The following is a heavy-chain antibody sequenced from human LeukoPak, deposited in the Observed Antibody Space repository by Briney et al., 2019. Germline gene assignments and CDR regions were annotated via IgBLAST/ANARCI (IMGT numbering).Heavy chain of an antibody. CDR2: INAGNGNT. D-gene: IGHD2-15*01. J-gene: IGHJ4*02. CDR1: GYTFTSYA. Sequence: ASVKVSCKASGYTFTSYAMHWVRQAPGQRLEWMGWINAGNGNTKYSQEFQGRVTITRDTSASTAYMEPSSLRSEDMAVYYCARGRMGVVVVAAWFDYWGQGTLVTVSS. V-gene: IGHV1-3*03. CDR3: ARGRMGVVVVAAWFDY.